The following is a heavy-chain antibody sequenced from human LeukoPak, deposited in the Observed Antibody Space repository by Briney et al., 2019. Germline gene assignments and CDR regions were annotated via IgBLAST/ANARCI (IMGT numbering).Heavy chain of an antibody. CDR3: ARGIAVAGPFDY. V-gene: IGHV4-59*01. D-gene: IGHD6-19*01. CDR1: GGSISSYY. Sequence: SETLSLTCTVSGGSISSYYWSWIRQPPGKRLEWIGYIYYSGSTNYNPSLKSRVTISVDTSKNQFSLKLSSVTAADTAVYYCARGIAVAGPFDYWGQGTLVTVSS. CDR2: IYYSGST. J-gene: IGHJ4*02.